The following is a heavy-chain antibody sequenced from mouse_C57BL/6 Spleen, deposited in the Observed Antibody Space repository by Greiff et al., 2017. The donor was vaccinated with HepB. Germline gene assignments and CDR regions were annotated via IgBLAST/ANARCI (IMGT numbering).Heavy chain of an antibody. Sequence: EVQLQESGPGLVKPSQSLSLTCSVTGYSITSGYYWNWIRQFPGNKLEWMGYISYDGSNNYNPSLKNRISITRDTSKNQFFLKLNSVTTEDTATYYWAREGSNPFAYWGQGTLVTVSA. CDR3: AREGSNPFAY. D-gene: IGHD2-5*01. CDR1: GYSITSGYY. J-gene: IGHJ3*01. V-gene: IGHV3-6*01. CDR2: ISYDGSN.